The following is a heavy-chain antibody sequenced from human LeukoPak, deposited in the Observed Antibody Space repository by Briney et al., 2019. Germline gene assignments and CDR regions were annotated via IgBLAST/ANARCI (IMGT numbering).Heavy chain of an antibody. Sequence: GGSLRLSCAASGFTFSSYAMSWVRQAPGKGLEWVSAISGSGGSTYYADSVKGRFSISRDNSKNTLYLQLNSLRAEDTAVYYCAKVVSGDYGHQFDYWGQGTLVTVSS. D-gene: IGHD4-17*01. CDR3: AKVVSGDYGHQFDY. J-gene: IGHJ4*02. V-gene: IGHV3-23*01. CDR1: GFTFSSYA. CDR2: ISGSGGST.